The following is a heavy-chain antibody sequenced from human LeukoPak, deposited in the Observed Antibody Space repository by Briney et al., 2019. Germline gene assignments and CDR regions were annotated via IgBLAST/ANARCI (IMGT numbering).Heavy chain of an antibody. CDR2: ISGSGGST. CDR3: ATDLGVTAIPKHFQH. V-gene: IGHV3-23*01. CDR1: GFTFSSYA. J-gene: IGHJ1*01. Sequence: GGSLRLSCAASGFTFSSYAMSWVRQAPGKGLEWVSAISGSGGSTYYADSVKGRFTISRDNSKNTLYLQMNSLRAEDTAVYYCATDLGVTAIPKHFQHWGQGTLVTVSS. D-gene: IGHD2-21*02.